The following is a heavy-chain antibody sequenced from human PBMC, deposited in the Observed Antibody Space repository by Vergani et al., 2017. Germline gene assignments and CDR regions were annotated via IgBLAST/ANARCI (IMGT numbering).Heavy chain of an antibody. V-gene: IGHV3-23*01. J-gene: IGHJ4*02. D-gene: IGHD3-10*01. CDR3: ARGNQSPVPNLFDL. CDR1: GFTFIMHA. CDR2: LSASDRRT. Sequence: EVQLLESGGDLVQPGGSLRLSCAASGFTFIMHAMSWVRQAPGKGLEWVSTLSASDRRTHYADSVKGRFTISRDISKNTVLLEMNGLRAEDTAVYYCARGNQSPVPNLFDLWGQGTLVTVSS.